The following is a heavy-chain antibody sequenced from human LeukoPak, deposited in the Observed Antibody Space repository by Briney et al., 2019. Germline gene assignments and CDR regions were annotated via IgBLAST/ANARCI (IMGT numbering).Heavy chain of an antibody. V-gene: IGHV1-24*01. CDR3: GRGFSIDY. CDR1: GYTLTELP. CDR2: FDPEDGKT. J-gene: IGHJ4*02. Sequence: ASVKVSCKVFGYTLTELPIHWVRQAPGKGLEWMGGFDPEDGKTVFAQNFQGRVTMTDDTSTDTAYMELSSLRSDDTAIYYCGRGFSIDYWGQGSLVTVSS. D-gene: IGHD3-10*01.